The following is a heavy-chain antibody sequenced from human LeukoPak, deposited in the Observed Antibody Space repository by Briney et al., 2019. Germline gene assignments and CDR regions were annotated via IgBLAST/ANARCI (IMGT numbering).Heavy chain of an antibody. CDR2: ISSSSSNV. Sequence: PGGSLRLSCAASGFTFSIYSMNWVRQAPGKGLEWISYISSSSSNVYYADSVKGRFTISRDNAKNSLYLQTTSLRAEDTAVYYCARGRAMPTNWFDLWGQGTLVIVSS. D-gene: IGHD2-2*01. V-gene: IGHV3-48*01. CDR1: GFTFSIYS. CDR3: ARGRAMPTNWFDL. J-gene: IGHJ5*02.